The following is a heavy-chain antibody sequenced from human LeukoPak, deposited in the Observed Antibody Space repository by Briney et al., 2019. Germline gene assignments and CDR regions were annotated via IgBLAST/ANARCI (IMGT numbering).Heavy chain of an antibody. J-gene: IGHJ4*02. D-gene: IGHD6-19*01. CDR1: GFTFSSSW. V-gene: IGHV3-74*01. Sequence: GGSLRLSCAASGFTFSSSWMHWVRQAPGKGLVRVSRINSDGSTTNYADSVKGRFTISRDNSKNTLYLQMNSLRAEDTAVYYCAEGGAVAGTTYFDYWGQGTLVTVSS. CDR2: INSDGSTT. CDR3: AEGGAVAGTTYFDY.